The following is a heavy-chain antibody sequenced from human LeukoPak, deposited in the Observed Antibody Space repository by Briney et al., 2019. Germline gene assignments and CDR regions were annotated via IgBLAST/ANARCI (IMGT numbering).Heavy chain of an antibody. V-gene: IGHV4-4*07. CDR2: IYTSGST. CDR3: AKDPNFYYCMDV. Sequence: SETLSLTCTVSDGSISSYYWIWIRQPAGKGLEWIGRIYTSGSTNYNPSLKSRVTMSVDTSKNQFSLKLSSVTAEDTAVYYCAKDPNFYYCMDVWGKGTTVTISS. J-gene: IGHJ6*03. CDR1: DGSISSYY.